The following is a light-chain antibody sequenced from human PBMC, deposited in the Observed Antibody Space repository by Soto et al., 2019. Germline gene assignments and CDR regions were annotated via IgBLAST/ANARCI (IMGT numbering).Light chain of an antibody. CDR2: GNT. V-gene: IGLV1-40*01. CDR1: SSNIGAGYD. Sequence: SVLAQPPSVSGAPGQRVTISCTGSSSNIGAGYDVHWYQQLPGTAPKLLIYGNTHRPSGVPDRFSGSKSGTSASLAITGLQAEDEADYYCQSFDSSLSGSRVFGTGTKVTVL. CDR3: QSFDSSLSGSRV. J-gene: IGLJ1*01.